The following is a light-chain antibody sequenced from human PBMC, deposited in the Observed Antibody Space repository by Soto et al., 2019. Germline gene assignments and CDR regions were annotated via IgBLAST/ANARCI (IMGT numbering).Light chain of an antibody. CDR1: QSVSNNY. CDR3: QQYGSSGT. Sequence: EIVLPQSPGPLSLSPGERATLSCRASQSVSNNYLAWYQQKPGQAPRLLIYGASNRSTGIPDRFSGSGSGTDFTLTISRLEPEDFAVYYCQQYGSSGTFGQGTKVEI. V-gene: IGKV3-20*01. J-gene: IGKJ1*01. CDR2: GAS.